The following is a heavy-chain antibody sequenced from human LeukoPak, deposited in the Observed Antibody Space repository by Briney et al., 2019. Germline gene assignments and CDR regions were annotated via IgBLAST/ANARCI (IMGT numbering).Heavy chain of an antibody. J-gene: IGHJ6*03. Sequence: SETLSLTCAVYGGSFSGYYWSWIRQPAGKGLEWIGRVYTSGSTNYNPSLKSRVTMSVDTSKNQFSLKLSSVTAADTAVYYCARDLSRHYYYYMDVWGKGTTVTISS. V-gene: IGHV4-4*07. CDR3: ARDLSRHYYYYMDV. CDR1: GGSFSGYY. CDR2: VYTSGST.